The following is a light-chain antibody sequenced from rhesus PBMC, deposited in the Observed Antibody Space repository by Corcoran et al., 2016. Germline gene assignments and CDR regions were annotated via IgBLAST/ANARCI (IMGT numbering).Light chain of an antibody. CDR1: QGISRY. Sequence: DIQMTQSPSSLSASAGDTVTITCRASQGISRYLNWFQQKPGKAPKLLIYAASSSESGVPSRFSGSGSGTEFTLTISRLRPEDFAADYCLQHNSYPYSFCQGTKVEI. J-gene: IGKJ2*01. CDR3: LQHNSYPYS. V-gene: IGKV1-28*01. CDR2: AAS.